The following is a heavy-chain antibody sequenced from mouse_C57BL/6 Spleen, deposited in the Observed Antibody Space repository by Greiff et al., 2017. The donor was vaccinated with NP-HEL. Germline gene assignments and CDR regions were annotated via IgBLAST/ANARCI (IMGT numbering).Heavy chain of an antibody. V-gene: IGHV1-52*01. J-gene: IGHJ4*01. CDR3: ARCDYGDYAMDY. CDR1: GYTFTSYW. D-gene: IGHD2-13*01. Sequence: QVQLQQPGAELVRPGSSVKLSCKASGYTFTSYWMHWVKQRPIQGLEWIGNIDPSDSETHYNQKFKDKATLTVDKSSSTAYMKLSSLTSEDSAVYYCARCDYGDYAMDYWGQGTSVTVSS. CDR2: IDPSDSET.